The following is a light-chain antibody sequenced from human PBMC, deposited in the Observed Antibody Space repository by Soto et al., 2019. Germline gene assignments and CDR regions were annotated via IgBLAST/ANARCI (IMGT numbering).Light chain of an antibody. CDR2: GIS. Sequence: EIVMTQSPATLSLSPGETATLSCRASQSVNSNFLAWYQQKPGQTPRLLIYGISTRATDVPARFSGSGSGTEFTLTISSLQSEDFAVYYCQQYSKWPITFGQGTRLEIK. J-gene: IGKJ5*01. CDR3: QQYSKWPIT. V-gene: IGKV3-15*01. CDR1: QSVNSN.